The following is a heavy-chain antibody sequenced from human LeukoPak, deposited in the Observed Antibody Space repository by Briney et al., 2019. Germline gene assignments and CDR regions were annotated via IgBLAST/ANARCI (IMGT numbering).Heavy chain of an antibody. J-gene: IGHJ4*02. V-gene: IGHV3-74*01. D-gene: IGHD3-10*01. CDR2: IRGDGYDT. CDR1: GFSFSDFR. CDR3: ASDRVLGSGSLDN. Sequence: GGSLRLSCTASGFSFSDFRMHWVRQAPGKGLVWVSRIRGDGYDTNYADSVKGRFTISRDNAQNTLYLQMNSLRAEDTAVYYCASDRVLGSGSLDNWGQGTLVTVSS.